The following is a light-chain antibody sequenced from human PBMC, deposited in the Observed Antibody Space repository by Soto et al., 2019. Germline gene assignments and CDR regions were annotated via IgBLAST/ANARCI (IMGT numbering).Light chain of an antibody. J-gene: IGLJ2*01. Sequence: QSVLTQPPSASGSPGQSVAISCTGTSSDVGAYNYVSWYQQHPGKAPKLMIYEVSKRPSGVPDRFSGSKSGNPASLTVSGLQAEDEADYYCSSYARNRDILFGGGTKLTVL. CDR3: SSYARNRDIL. CDR2: EVS. V-gene: IGLV2-8*01. CDR1: SSDVGAYNY.